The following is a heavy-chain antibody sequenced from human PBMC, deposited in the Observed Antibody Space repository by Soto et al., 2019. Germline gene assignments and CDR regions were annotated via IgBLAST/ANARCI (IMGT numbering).Heavy chain of an antibody. CDR2: IIPIFGTA. CDR1: GGTFSSYA. D-gene: IGHD2-21*02. J-gene: IGHJ6*02. CDR3: AMGYCGGDCYQHPYGMDV. V-gene: IGHV1-69*13. Sequence: SVKVSCKASGGTFSSYAISWVRQAPGQGLEWMGGIIPIFGTANYAQKFQGRVTITADESTSTAYMELSSLRSEDTAVYYCAMGYCGGDCYQHPYGMDVWGQGTTVTVSS.